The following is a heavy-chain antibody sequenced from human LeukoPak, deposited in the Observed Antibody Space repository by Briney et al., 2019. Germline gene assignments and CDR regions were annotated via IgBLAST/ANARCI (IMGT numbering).Heavy chain of an antibody. CDR3: ARGGVNNYFDP. V-gene: IGHV1-2*02. CDR2: INPHSGVT. Sequence: ASVKVSCKTSGYTFSGYYMHWVRQAPGQGLEWVGWINPHSGVTKYAQQFQGRVTVTGDTSINTAYMELRSLTSDDTAVYYCARGGVNNYFDPWGQGTLVTVSS. J-gene: IGHJ5*02. CDR1: GYTFSGYY. D-gene: IGHD3-16*01.